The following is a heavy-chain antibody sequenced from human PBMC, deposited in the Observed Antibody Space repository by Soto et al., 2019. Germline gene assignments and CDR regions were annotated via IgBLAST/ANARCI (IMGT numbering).Heavy chain of an antibody. CDR3: ARDVTVQLELLHSTSHNWFDP. D-gene: IGHD1-1*01. Sequence: SQTLSLTCAISGDSVSSNSAAWNWIRQSPSRGFEWLGRTYYRSKWYNDYAVSVKSRITINPDTSKNQFSLQLNSVTPEDTAVYYCARDVTVQLELLHSTSHNWFDPWGQGTLVTVSS. CDR1: GDSVSSNSAA. V-gene: IGHV6-1*01. J-gene: IGHJ5*02. CDR2: TYYRSKWYN.